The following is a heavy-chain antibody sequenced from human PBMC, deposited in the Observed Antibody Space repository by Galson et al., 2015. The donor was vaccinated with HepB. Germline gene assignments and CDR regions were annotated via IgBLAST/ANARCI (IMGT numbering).Heavy chain of an antibody. V-gene: IGHV3-21*01. CDR1: GFIFSSYS. Sequence: SLRLSCAASGFIFSSYSMNWVRQAPGKGLEWVSSISSNSSYIYYADSVKGRFTISRDNAKNSLYLQMNNLRAEDTAVYSCARGPHSITGTTINWFDPWGQGTLVTVSS. CDR2: ISSNSSYI. D-gene: IGHD1-20*01. J-gene: IGHJ5*02. CDR3: ARGPHSITGTTINWFDP.